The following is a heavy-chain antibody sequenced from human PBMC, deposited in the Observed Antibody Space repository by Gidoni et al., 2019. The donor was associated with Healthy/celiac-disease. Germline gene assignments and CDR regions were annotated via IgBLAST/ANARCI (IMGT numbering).Heavy chain of an antibody. CDR3: AREMTAMVPFRYYYGMDV. D-gene: IGHD5-18*01. V-gene: IGHV4-4*07. CDR2: IYTSGST. Sequence: QVQLQESGPGLVKPSETLSLTCTVSGGSISSYYCSWIRQPAGKGLEWIGRIYTSGSTNYNPSLKSRVTMSVDTSKNQFSLKLSSVTAADTAVYYCAREMTAMVPFRYYYGMDVWGQGTTVTVSS. CDR1: GGSISSYY. J-gene: IGHJ6*02.